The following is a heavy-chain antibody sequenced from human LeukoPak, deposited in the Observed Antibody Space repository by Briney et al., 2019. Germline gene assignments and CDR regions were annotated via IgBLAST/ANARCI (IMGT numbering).Heavy chain of an antibody. D-gene: IGHD5-18*01. CDR3: ARRGEAMDPFDY. V-gene: IGHV5-10-1*01. J-gene: IGHJ4*02. Sequence: GESLKISCKGSGYSFTNYWISWVRQMPGKGLEWMGRIDPSDSYTNYSPSFQGHVTISADKSISTAYLQWSSLKASDTAIYYCARRGEAMDPFDYWGQGTLVTVSS. CDR1: GYSFTNYW. CDR2: IDPSDSYT.